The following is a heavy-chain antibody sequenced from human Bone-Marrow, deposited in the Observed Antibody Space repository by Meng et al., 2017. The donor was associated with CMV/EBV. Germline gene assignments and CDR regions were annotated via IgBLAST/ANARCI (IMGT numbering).Heavy chain of an antibody. D-gene: IGHD2-2*01. CDR3: ARWGRYCSSTSCRDLGMDV. CDR1: GYTFTGYY. Sequence: ASVKVSCKASGYTFTGYYMHWVRQAPGQGLEWMGWMNPNSGNTAYAQELQGRVTITRNISISTAYMELSSLRSEDTAVYYCARWGRYCSSTSCRDLGMDVWAQGPT. J-gene: IGHJ6*02. V-gene: IGHV1-8*03. CDR2: MNPNSGNT.